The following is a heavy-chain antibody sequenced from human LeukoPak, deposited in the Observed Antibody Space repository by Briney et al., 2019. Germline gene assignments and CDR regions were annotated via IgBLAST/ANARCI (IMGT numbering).Heavy chain of an antibody. V-gene: IGHV4-59*12. Sequence: SETLSLTCTVSGDSISSYYWSWIRQPPGKGLEWIGYIYYSGSTNYNPSLKSRVTISVDTSENQFSLKLSSVTAADTAVYYCARAPTIRENPFDYWGQGTLVTVSS. D-gene: IGHD2-21*01. CDR2: IYYSGST. CDR1: GDSISSYY. CDR3: ARAPTIRENPFDY. J-gene: IGHJ4*02.